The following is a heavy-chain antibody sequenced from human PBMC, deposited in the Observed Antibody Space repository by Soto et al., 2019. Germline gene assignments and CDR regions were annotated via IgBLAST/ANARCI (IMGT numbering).Heavy chain of an antibody. Sequence: GGSLRLSCAASGFTFSSYAMSWVRQAPGKGLEWVSAISGSGGSTYYADSVKGRFTISRDNSKNTLYLQMNSLRAEDTAVYYCAKDLGYCSSTSCYRVPTPYDYWGQGTLVTVSS. J-gene: IGHJ4*02. CDR1: GFTFSSYA. D-gene: IGHD2-2*01. V-gene: IGHV3-23*01. CDR2: ISGSGGST. CDR3: AKDLGYCSSTSCYRVPTPYDY.